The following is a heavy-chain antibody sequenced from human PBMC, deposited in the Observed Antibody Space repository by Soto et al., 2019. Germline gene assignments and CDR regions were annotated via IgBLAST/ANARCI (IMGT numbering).Heavy chain of an antibody. J-gene: IGHJ4*02. CDR2: ISYDGSNK. D-gene: IGHD3-16*01. CDR3: AKSFGGSGGWYFDY. V-gene: IGHV3-30*18. Sequence: QVQLVESGGGVVQPGRSLRLSCAASGFTFSSYGMHWVRQAPGKGLEWVAVISYDGSNKYYADSVKGRFTISRDNSKNTLYLQMNSLRAEDTAVYYCAKSFGGSGGWYFDYWGQGPLVTVSS. CDR1: GFTFSSYG.